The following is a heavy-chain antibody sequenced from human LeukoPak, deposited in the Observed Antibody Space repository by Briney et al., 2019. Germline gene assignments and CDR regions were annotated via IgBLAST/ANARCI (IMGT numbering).Heavy chain of an antibody. J-gene: IGHJ6*03. CDR3: VRVYSYGPYYMDV. D-gene: IGHD5-18*01. CDR2: VKQDGSDR. V-gene: IGHV3-7*01. Sequence: GGSLRLSCAASGFTFSTYTMNWVRQAPGKGLEWVANVKQDGSDRDYVDSVKGRFTIFRDNTKNSVFLQMNSLRVDDTAVYYCVRVYSYGPYYMDVWGKGTTVTVSS. CDR1: GFTFSTYT.